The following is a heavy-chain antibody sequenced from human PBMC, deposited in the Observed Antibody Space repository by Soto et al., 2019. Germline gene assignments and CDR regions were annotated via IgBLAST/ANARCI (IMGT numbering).Heavy chain of an antibody. J-gene: IGHJ5*02. CDR1: GGTFSSYA. D-gene: IGHD4-17*01. V-gene: IGHV1-69*01. CDR2: IIPIFGTA. CDR3: AGSEHDYGDYGGVFLGWFDP. Sequence: QVQLVQSGAEVKKPGSSVKVSCKASGGTFSSYAISWVRQAPGQGLEWMGGIIPIFGTANYAQKFQGRVTITADESTSTAYMELSSLRSEDTAVYYCAGSEHDYGDYGGVFLGWFDPWGQGTLVTVSS.